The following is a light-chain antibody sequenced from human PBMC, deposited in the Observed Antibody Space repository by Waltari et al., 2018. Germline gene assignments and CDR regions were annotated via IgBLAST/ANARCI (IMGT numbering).Light chain of an antibody. J-gene: IGLJ1*01. V-gene: IGLV2-8*01. CDR2: EVS. Sequence: QSALTQPPPASGSPGQSVTISCTGTSSDVGVYNYVSWYQQHPGKAPKPMIFEVSKRPSGVPDRFSGSKSGNTASLTVSGLQAEDEADYYCSSYGGSYNVVFGTGTKVTVL. CDR3: SSYGGSYNVV. CDR1: SSDVGVYNY.